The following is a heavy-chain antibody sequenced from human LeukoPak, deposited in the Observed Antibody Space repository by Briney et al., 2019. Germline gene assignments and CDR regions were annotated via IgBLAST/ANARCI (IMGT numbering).Heavy chain of an antibody. D-gene: IGHD3-22*01. CDR2: IKQDGSET. V-gene: IGHV3-7*01. CDR3: ARDRDSRWDFDL. J-gene: IGHJ2*01. CDR1: GFTSSTYW. Sequence: PGGSLRLSCAASGFTSSTYWMSWVRQAPGKGLEWVASIKQDGSETYYVDSVKGRFTLSRDNAKNSLYLQMNSLRDDDTAVYYCARDRDSRWDFDLWGRGTLVTVSS.